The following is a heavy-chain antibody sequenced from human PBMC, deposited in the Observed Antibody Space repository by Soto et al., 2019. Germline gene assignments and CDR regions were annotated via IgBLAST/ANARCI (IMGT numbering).Heavy chain of an antibody. V-gene: IGHV3-23*01. CDR3: AKSPGYLKWLPDDAFDI. CDR2: ISGSGGST. D-gene: IGHD3-3*01. J-gene: IGHJ3*02. Sequence: KWLKWVTAISGSGGSTYYADSVKGRFTISRDNSKNTLYLQMNSLRAEDTAVYYCAKSPGYLKWLPDDAFDILVKRT.